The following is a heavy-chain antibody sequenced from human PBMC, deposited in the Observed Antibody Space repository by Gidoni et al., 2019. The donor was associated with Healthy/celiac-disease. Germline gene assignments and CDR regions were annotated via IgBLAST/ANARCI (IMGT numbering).Heavy chain of an antibody. Sequence: DVQLVESGGGLVQHGRSLRLSCAASGFTFDAYALHWVRQAPGKGREWGSGISWNSGSIGYADSVKGRFTISRDNAKNSLYLQMNRLRAEDTALYYCAKDSWGRGYCSGGSCYFDYWGQGTLVTVSS. J-gene: IGHJ4*02. CDR3: AKDSWGRGYCSGGSCYFDY. D-gene: IGHD2-15*01. CDR1: GFTFDAYA. CDR2: ISWNSGSI. V-gene: IGHV3-9*01.